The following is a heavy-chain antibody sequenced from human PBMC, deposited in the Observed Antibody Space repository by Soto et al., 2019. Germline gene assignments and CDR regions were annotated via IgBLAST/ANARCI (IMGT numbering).Heavy chain of an antibody. CDR2: ISYDGSNK. CDR3: ARAGFLEWPPDY. J-gene: IGHJ4*02. V-gene: IGHV3-30-3*01. D-gene: IGHD3-3*01. CDR1: GFTFSSYA. Sequence: VQLVESGGGVVQPGRSLRLSCAASGFTFSSYAMHWVRQAPGKGLEWVAVISYDGSNKYYADSVKGRFTISRDNSKNTLYLQMNSLRAEDTAVYYCARAGFLEWPPDYWGQGTLVTVSS.